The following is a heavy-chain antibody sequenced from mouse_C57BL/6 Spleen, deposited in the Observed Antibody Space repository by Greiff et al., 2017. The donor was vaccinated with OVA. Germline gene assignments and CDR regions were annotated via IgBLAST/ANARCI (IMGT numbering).Heavy chain of an antibody. CDR3: ARGGGTDAMDY. V-gene: IGHV1-54*01. CDR1: GYAFTNYL. D-gene: IGHD4-1*01. CDR2: INPGSGGT. J-gene: IGHJ4*01. Sequence: VKLMESGAELVRPGTSVKVSCKASGYAFTNYLIEWVKQRPGQGLEWIGVINPGSGGTNYNEKFKGKATLTADKSSSTAYMQLSSLTSEDSAVYFCARGGGTDAMDYWGQGTSVTVSS.